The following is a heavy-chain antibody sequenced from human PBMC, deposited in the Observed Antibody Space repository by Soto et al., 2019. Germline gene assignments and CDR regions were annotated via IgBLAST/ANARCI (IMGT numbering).Heavy chain of an antibody. V-gene: IGHV4-34*01. D-gene: IGHD5-18*01. CDR2: INHSGST. Sequence: SETLSLTCAVYGGSFSGYYWSWIRQPPGKGLEWIGEINHSGSTNYNPSLKSRVTISVDTSKNQFSLKLSSVTAADTAVYYCAIGYSYGLYGMDVWGQGTTVTVSS. CDR3: AIGYSYGLYGMDV. CDR1: GGSFSGYY. J-gene: IGHJ6*02.